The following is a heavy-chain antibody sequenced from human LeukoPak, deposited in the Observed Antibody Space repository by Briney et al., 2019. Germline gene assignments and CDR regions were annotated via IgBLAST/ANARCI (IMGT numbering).Heavy chain of an antibody. V-gene: IGHV1-18*01. CDR3: ARVAPFHYLGGNAFDI. CDR1: GYTFTSYG. D-gene: IGHD2-15*01. J-gene: IGHJ3*02. CDR2: ISAYNGNT. Sequence: EASVKVSCKASGYTFTSYGISWVRQAPGQGLEWMGWISAYNGNTNYAQKLQGRVTMTTDTSTSTAYMELRSLRSDDTAVYYCARVAPFHYLGGNAFDIWGQGTMVTVSS.